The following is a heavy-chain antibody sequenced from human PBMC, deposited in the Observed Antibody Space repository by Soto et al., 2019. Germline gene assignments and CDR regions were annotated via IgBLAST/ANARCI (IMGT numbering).Heavy chain of an antibody. CDR2: INSDGSST. CDR1: GFTFSSYW. J-gene: IGHJ3*02. Sequence: GGSLRLSCAASGFTFSSYWMHWVRQAPGKWLVWVSRINSDGSSTSYADSVKGRFTISRDNAKNTLYLQMNSLRAEDTAVYYCAREGPHAFDIWGQGTMVTVSS. CDR3: AREGPHAFDI. V-gene: IGHV3-74*01.